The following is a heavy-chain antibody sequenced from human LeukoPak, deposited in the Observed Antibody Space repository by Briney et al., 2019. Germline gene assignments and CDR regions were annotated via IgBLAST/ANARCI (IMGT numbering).Heavy chain of an antibody. CDR1: GFTFSTYN. Sequence: GGSLRLSCAASGFTFSTYNMNWVRQAPGKGLEWGSSISSSSSYIYYADSVKGRFTISRDNAKNSLYLQMNSLRAEDTAVYYCARHYYDSSAYYYGVDVWGQGTTVTVSS. V-gene: IGHV3-21*01. J-gene: IGHJ6*02. D-gene: IGHD3-22*01. CDR2: ISSSSSYI. CDR3: ARHYYDSSAYYYGVDV.